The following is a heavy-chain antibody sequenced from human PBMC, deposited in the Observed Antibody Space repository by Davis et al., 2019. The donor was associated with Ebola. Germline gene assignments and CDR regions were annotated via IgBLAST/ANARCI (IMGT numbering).Heavy chain of an antibody. CDR3: TRHRGYRASGSFDY. CDR1: WFTVSSNY. J-gene: IGHJ4*02. V-gene: IGHV3-53*01. D-gene: IGHD5-12*01. Sequence: GESPMTPLASPWFTVSSNYMSWLRQAPWKRLLWVSVSSSGGSTDFADSVKGRFTISRDNSKNTVYLQMNSLRAEDTAVYYCTRHRGYRASGSFDYWGQGTLVTVSS. CDR2: SSSGGST.